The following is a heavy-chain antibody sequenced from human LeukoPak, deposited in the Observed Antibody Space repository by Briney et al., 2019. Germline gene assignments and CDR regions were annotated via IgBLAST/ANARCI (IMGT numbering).Heavy chain of an antibody. V-gene: IGHV4-59*01. Sequence: PGGSLRLSCAASGFAFSSYAMTWVRQAPGKGLEWIGYFYNSGRSTYNPSLKSRVTISADTSKNHFSLKLNSVTTAGTAVYYCTRGAGWLIDYWGQGILVTVSS. CDR2: FYNSGRS. CDR3: TRGAGWLIDY. D-gene: IGHD3-16*01. CDR1: GFAFSSYA. J-gene: IGHJ4*02.